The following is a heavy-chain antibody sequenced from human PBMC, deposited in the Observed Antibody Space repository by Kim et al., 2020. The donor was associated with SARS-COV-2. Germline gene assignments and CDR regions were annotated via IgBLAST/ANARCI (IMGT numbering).Heavy chain of an antibody. J-gene: IGHJ4*02. CDR3: ARSSAY. Sequence: GGSLRLSCEASGFTFSSHWMEWVHQAPGKGLEWVASIKEDGSDKYYVDSVKGRFTISRDNAKNSLFLHMNSLRDEDTAVYYCARSSAYWGQGTRVTVSS. CDR2: IKEDGSDK. CDR1: GFTFSSHW. V-gene: IGHV3-7*01.